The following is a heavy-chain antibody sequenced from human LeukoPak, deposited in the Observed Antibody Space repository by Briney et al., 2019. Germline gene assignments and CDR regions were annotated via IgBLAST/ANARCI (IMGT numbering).Heavy chain of an antibody. V-gene: IGHV3-23*01. CDR3: ASLYGSGSYFPAFDY. Sequence: GSLRLSCAASGFTFSSYAMSWVRQAPGKGLEWVSAISGSGGSTYYADSVKGRFTISRDNSKNTLYLQMNSLRAEDTAVYYCASLYGSGSYFPAFDYWGQGTLVTVSS. CDR2: ISGSGGST. CDR1: GFTFSSYA. D-gene: IGHD3-10*01. J-gene: IGHJ4*02.